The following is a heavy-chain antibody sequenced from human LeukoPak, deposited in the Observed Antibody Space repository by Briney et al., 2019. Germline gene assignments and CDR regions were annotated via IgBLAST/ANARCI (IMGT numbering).Heavy chain of an antibody. J-gene: IGHJ6*03. Sequence: PGGSLRLSCAASGFTFSSYNMNWVRQAPGKGLQWVSFISSSRNTIYYADSVKGRLTISRDNAENSLYLQMNSLRAEDTAVYYCARAYSTYHMDVWGKGTTVTVSS. V-gene: IGHV3-48*01. CDR3: ARAYSTYHMDV. CDR2: ISSSRNTI. CDR1: GFTFSSYN. D-gene: IGHD4-11*01.